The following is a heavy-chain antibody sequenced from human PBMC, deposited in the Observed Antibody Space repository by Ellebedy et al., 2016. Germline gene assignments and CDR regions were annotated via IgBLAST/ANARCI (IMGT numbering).Heavy chain of an antibody. CDR2: VDSSGNT. CDR3: ARGLTPHFDS. D-gene: IGHD2-21*01. CDR1: GASITSDY. J-gene: IGHJ4*02. V-gene: IGHV4-4*07. Sequence: SETLSLTCAVSGASITSDYWSWVRQPAGKGLEWIWRVDSSGNTNYNPSLKNRVTMSLDTSKNQFSLKLTSVTAADTGVYYCARGLTPHFDSWGQGALVTVSS.